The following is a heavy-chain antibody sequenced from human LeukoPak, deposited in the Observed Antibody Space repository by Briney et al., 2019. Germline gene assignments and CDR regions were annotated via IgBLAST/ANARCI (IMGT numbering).Heavy chain of an antibody. D-gene: IGHD3-10*01. Sequence: GGSLRLSCAASGFTFSGYTLHWVRQAPGKGLEYVSAIISHGGSTHYADSVKGRFTVSRDNSKNTLYLQMDSLRAEDMAVYYCARITMVSTSANFYYYFLDAWGKGTTVTVSS. J-gene: IGHJ6*03. CDR3: ARITMVSTSANFYYYFLDA. CDR1: GFTFSGYT. V-gene: IGHV3-64*02. CDR2: IISHGGST.